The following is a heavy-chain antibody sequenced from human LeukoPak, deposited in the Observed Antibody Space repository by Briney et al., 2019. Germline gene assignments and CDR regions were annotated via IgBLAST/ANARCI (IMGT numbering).Heavy chain of an antibody. J-gene: IGHJ6*03. Sequence: GESLKISCKGSGYSFTSYWIGWVRQMPGKGLEWMGIIYPGDSDTRCSPSFQGQVTISADKSISTAYLQWSSLKASDTAMYYCARHSIREPYYYYYMDVWGKGTTVTVSS. D-gene: IGHD2/OR15-2a*01. CDR2: IYPGDSDT. CDR3: ARHSIREPYYYYYMDV. CDR1: GYSFTSYW. V-gene: IGHV5-51*01.